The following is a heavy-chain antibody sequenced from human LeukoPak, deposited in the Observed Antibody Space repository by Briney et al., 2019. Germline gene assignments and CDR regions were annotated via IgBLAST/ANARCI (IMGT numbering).Heavy chain of an antibody. V-gene: IGHV4-39*07. CDR3: ARDGDGYNYYYYYYGMDV. CDR2: IYYSGST. Sequence: SETLSLTCTVSGGSISSSSYYWGWIRQPPGKGLEWIGSIYYSGSTYYNPSLKSRVTISVDTSKNQFSLKLSSVTAADTAVYYCARDGDGYNYYYYYYGMDVWGQGTTVTVSS. CDR1: GGSISSSSYY. J-gene: IGHJ6*02. D-gene: IGHD5-24*01.